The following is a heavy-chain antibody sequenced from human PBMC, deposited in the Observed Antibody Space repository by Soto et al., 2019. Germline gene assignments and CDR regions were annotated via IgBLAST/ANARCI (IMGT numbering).Heavy chain of an antibody. J-gene: IGHJ6*03. Sequence: ASVKVSCKASGGTFSSYTISWVRQAPGQGLEWMGRIIPILGIANYAQKFQGRVTITGDKSTSTAYMGLSSLRSEDTAVYYCARLTTVTTGDYYYMDVWGKGTTVTVSS. V-gene: IGHV1-69*02. CDR1: GGTFSSYT. CDR3: ARLTTVTTGDYYYMDV. CDR2: IIPILGIA. D-gene: IGHD4-17*01.